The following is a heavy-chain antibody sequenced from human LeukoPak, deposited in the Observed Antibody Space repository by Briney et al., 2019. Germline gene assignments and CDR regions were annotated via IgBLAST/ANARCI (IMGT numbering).Heavy chain of an antibody. CDR3: ATPRESYYGSGSYPPAFDI. Sequence: SQTLSLTCTVSGGSIISVGYYWSWIRQLPGKGLEWIGYMSYSGTTYYNPSLKGRVTISVDTSKNQFPLNLKTVTAADTAVYYCATPRESYYGSGSYPPAFDIRGQGTMVTVSS. CDR2: MSYSGTT. J-gene: IGHJ3*02. V-gene: IGHV4-31*03. D-gene: IGHD3-10*01. CDR1: GGSIISVGYY.